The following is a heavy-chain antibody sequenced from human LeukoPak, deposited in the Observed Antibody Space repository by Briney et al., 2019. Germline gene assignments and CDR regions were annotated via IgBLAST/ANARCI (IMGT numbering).Heavy chain of an antibody. Sequence: PGGSLRLSCAASGFTFSSYAMSWVRQAPGKGLEWVSGVSVSGGRTSSADSVKGRFTISRDNSKNTLVLQMNSLRAEDTAVYYCAKEVCTGGSCPYNFDSWGQGTLVTVSS. J-gene: IGHJ4*02. CDR1: GFTFSSYA. D-gene: IGHD2-8*02. CDR3: AKEVCTGGSCPYNFDS. V-gene: IGHV3-23*01. CDR2: VSVSGGRT.